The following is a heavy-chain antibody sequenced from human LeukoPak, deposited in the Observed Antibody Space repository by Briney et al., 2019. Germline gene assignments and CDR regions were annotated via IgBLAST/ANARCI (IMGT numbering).Heavy chain of an antibody. Sequence: GGSLRLSCAASRFTFSSYAMHWVRQAPGKGLEWVAVIWYDGSNKYYADSVKGRFTISRDNSKNTLYLQMNSLRAEDTAVYYCARAHGRYYYGMDVWGQGTTVTVS. CDR2: IWYDGSNK. CDR1: RFTFSSYA. CDR3: ARAHGRYYYGMDV. V-gene: IGHV3-33*08. J-gene: IGHJ6*02.